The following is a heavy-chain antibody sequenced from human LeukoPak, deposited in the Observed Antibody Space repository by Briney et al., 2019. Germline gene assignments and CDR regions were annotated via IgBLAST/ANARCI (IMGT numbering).Heavy chain of an antibody. Sequence: GASVNVSCKASGGTFSRYAISWVRQAPGQGLEWMGGIIPIFGTANYAQKFQGRVTITTDESTSTAYMELSSLRSEDTAVYYCARGGTLGDYFDYWGQGTLVTVSS. J-gene: IGHJ4*02. CDR1: GGTFSRYA. D-gene: IGHD3-16*01. CDR3: ARGGTLGDYFDY. V-gene: IGHV1-69*05. CDR2: IIPIFGTA.